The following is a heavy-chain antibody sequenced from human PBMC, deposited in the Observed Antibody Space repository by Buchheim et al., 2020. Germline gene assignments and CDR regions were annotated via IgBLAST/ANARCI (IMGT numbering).Heavy chain of an antibody. Sequence: EVQLVESGGGLVQPGGSLRLSCAASGFTFSSYSMNWVRQAPGKGLEWVSYISSSSSTIYYADSVKGRFTISRDNAKNSLYLQMNSLRDEDTAVYYCAREGLGYCSGGSCYQYYFDYWGQGTL. J-gene: IGHJ4*02. V-gene: IGHV3-48*02. CDR1: GFTFSSYS. CDR2: ISSSSSTI. CDR3: AREGLGYCSGGSCYQYYFDY. D-gene: IGHD2-15*01.